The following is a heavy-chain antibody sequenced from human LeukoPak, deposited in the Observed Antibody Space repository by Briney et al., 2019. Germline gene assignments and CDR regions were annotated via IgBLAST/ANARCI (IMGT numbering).Heavy chain of an antibody. J-gene: IGHJ1*01. V-gene: IGHV1-8*01. CDR3: ARDSSDIRSLIAH. D-gene: IGHD2-15*01. CDR1: GYTFTSYD. Sequence: ASVKVSCKASGYTFTSYDINWVRQATGQGLEWMGWMNPNSGNTGYAQKFQGRVTITADESASTAYMELSSLRSEDTAVYYCARDSSDIRSLIAHWGQGTLVTVSS. CDR2: MNPNSGNT.